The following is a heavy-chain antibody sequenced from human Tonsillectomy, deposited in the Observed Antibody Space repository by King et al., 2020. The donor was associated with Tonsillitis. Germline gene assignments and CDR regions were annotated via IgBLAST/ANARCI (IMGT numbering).Heavy chain of an antibody. CDR2: IYYSGST. J-gene: IGHJ3*02. D-gene: IGHD2-15*01. CDR1: GGSISSYY. V-gene: IGHV4-59*01. Sequence: VQLQESGPGLVKPSETLSLTCTVSGGSISSYYWSWIRQPPGKGLEWIGYIYYSGSTNYNPSLKSRVTISVDTSKNQFSLKLSSVTAADTAVYYCARDYGQNCSGGSRHDAFDIWGQGTMVTVSS. CDR3: ARDYGQNCSGGSRHDAFDI.